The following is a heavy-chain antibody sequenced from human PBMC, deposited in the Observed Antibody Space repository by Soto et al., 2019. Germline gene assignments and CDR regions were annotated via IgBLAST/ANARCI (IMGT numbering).Heavy chain of an antibody. D-gene: IGHD5-18*01. CDR1: GFIISSHY. CDR2: IYSGGTT. CDR3: ARRAMAPYYYYGMDL. V-gene: IGHV3-53*01. Sequence: GGSLRLSCAASGFIISSHYMSWVRQAPGKGLEWVSVIYSGGTTYYADSVKGRFTISRDNSKNTVSLQMNSLRVEDTAVYYCARRAMAPYYYYGMDLWGQGTTVTVSS. J-gene: IGHJ6*02.